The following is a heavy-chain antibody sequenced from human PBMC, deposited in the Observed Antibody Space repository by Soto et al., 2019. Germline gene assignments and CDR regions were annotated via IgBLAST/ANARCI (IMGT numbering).Heavy chain of an antibody. V-gene: IGHV3-49*03. J-gene: IGHJ4*02. CDR2: IRSKAYGGTT. CDR1: GFTFGDYA. D-gene: IGHD3-10*01. Sequence: GGSLRLSCTASGFTFGDYAMSWFRQAPGKGLEWVGFIRSKAYGGTTEYAASVKGRFTISRDDSKSIAYLQMNSLKTEDTAVYYCTRDTKRATILRFDYWGQGTLVTVSS. CDR3: TRDTKRATILRFDY.